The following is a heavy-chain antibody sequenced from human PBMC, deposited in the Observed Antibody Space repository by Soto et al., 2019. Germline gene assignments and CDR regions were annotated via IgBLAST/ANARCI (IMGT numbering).Heavy chain of an antibody. Sequence: PSETLSLTCTVSGSSISSYYWSWIRQPPGKGLEWIGYIYYSGSTNYNPSLKSRVTISVDTSKNQFSLKLSSVTAADTAVYYCARDLGYCSGGSCYSLNWFDPWGQGTLVTVSS. J-gene: IGHJ5*02. CDR1: GSSISSYY. CDR2: IYYSGST. D-gene: IGHD2-15*01. CDR3: ARDLGYCSGGSCYSLNWFDP. V-gene: IGHV4-59*01.